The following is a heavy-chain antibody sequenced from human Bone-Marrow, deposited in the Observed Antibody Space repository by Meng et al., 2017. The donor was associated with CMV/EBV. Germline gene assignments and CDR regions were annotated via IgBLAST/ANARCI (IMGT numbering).Heavy chain of an antibody. Sequence: GESLKISCAASGFTFSSYAMHWVRQAPGKGLEWVAVISYGGSNKYYADSVKGRFTISRDNSKNTLYLQMNSLRAEDTAAYYCARSRRVVVIASYPDYWGQGTLVTVSS. CDR2: ISYGGSNK. CDR3: ARSRRVVVIASYPDY. J-gene: IGHJ4*02. D-gene: IGHD2-21*01. V-gene: IGHV3-30-3*01. CDR1: GFTFSSYA.